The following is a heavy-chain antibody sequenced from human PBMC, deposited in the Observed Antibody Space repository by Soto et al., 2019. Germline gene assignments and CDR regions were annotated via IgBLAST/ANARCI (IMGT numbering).Heavy chain of an antibody. CDR2: FDPEDGET. Sequence: ASVKVSCKVSGYTLTELSMHWVRQAPGKGLEWMGGFDPEDGETIYAQKFQGRVTMTEDTSTDTAYMELSSLRSEDTAVYYCATDTIGITMVRGLYYYYYGMDVWGQGTTVTVSS. V-gene: IGHV1-24*01. D-gene: IGHD3-10*01. J-gene: IGHJ6*02. CDR1: GYTLTELS. CDR3: ATDTIGITMVRGLYYYYYGMDV.